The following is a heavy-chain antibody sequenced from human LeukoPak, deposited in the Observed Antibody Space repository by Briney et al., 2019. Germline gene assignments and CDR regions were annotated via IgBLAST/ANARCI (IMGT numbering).Heavy chain of an antibody. CDR2: IYPGDSDS. CDR3: ARRGYCSGGCCYSLWAFDI. J-gene: IGHJ3*02. CDR1: GYSFTSYW. Sequence: GESLKISCKGSGYSFTSYWIGWVRQMPGKGLEWMGIIYPGDSDSSYSPTFQGPVTIPADKSISTAYLQWSSPKASDTAMYYCARRGYCSGGCCYSLWAFDIWGQGTMVTVSS. D-gene: IGHD2-15*01. V-gene: IGHV5-51*01.